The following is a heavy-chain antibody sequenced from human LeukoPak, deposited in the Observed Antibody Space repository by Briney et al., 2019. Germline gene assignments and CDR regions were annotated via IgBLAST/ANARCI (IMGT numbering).Heavy chain of an antibody. CDR1: GGSISSSSYY. J-gene: IGHJ4*02. Sequence: SETLSLTCTVSGGSISSSSYYWGWIRQPPGKGLEWIGSIYYSGSTYYNPSLKSRVTISVDTSKNQFSLKLSSVTAADTAVYYCARGSSSCRHWGQGTLVTVSS. V-gene: IGHV4-39*07. D-gene: IGHD6-13*01. CDR3: ARGSSSCRH. CDR2: IYYSGST.